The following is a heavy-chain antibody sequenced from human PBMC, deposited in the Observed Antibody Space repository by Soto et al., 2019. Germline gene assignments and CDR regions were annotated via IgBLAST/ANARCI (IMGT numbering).Heavy chain of an antibody. J-gene: IGHJ6*03. V-gene: IGHV4-34*01. Sequence: QVQLQQWGAGLLKPSETLSLTCAVYGGSFSSYYWSWIRQPPGKGLEWIGEINHSGSTNYNPSLKSRVTVSVETSKNHFSLKFTSVSAAYTSVYYCARGGGITVTPAYYYFYVDVWGKGTTVTVSS. CDR3: ARGGGITVTPAYYYFYVDV. CDR1: GGSFSSYY. CDR2: INHSGST. D-gene: IGHD4-17*01.